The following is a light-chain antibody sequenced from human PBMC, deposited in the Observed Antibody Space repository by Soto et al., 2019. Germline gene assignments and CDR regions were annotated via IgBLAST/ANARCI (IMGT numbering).Light chain of an antibody. CDR1: QSVSSY. CDR2: GGS. CDR3: QQYGSSPPSST. Sequence: EIVLTQPPATLSLSPGERATLSCRASQSVSSYLAWYQQKPGQAPRLLIYGGSSRATGIPVRFSGSGSETDFTLTISRLEPEDFAVYYCQQYGSSPPSSTFGQGTRLEIK. J-gene: IGKJ5*01. V-gene: IGKV3-20*01.